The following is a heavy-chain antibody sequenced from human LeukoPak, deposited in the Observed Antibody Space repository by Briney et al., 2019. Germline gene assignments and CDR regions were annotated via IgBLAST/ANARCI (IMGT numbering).Heavy chain of an antibody. CDR1: GFIFSDYY. J-gene: IGHJ6*04. V-gene: IGHV3-11*01. CDR3: TRGVFSDV. CDR2: INGGGTTK. Sequence: EPGGSLRLSCAASGFIFSDYYMNWLRQAPGKGLEWVSHINGGGTTKYYADSVRGRFTLSRDNAKNTLYLQMNNLRAEDTAVYYCTRGVFSDVWGTGTTVTVSS.